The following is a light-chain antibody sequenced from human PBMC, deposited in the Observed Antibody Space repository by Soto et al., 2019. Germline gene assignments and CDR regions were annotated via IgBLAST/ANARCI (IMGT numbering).Light chain of an antibody. CDR3: ETWYSRLSAYV. CDR2: ENN. CDR1: SSNIGNNY. J-gene: IGLJ1*01. V-gene: IGLV1-51*02. Sequence: QSVLTQPPSVSAAPGQKVTISCSGSSSNIGNNYVSWYQQLPGTAPKLLIYENNKRPSGIPDRFSGSKSGTSATLGITGLETGDEADYYCETWYSRLSAYVFGTGTKLTVL.